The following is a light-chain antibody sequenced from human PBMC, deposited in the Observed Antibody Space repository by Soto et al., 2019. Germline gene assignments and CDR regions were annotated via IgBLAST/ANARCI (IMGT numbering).Light chain of an antibody. J-gene: IGKJ5*01. V-gene: IGKV4-1*01. CDR2: GAS. CDR1: QSVLSSSKNKHY. Sequence: DIVMTQSPDSLAVSLGERATINCKSSQSVLSSSKNKHYLAWYQQKLGQPPELLISGASTRASGVPERFSGSGSGTDFTLIISSLQAEDVAVYYCQQYLSAPITFDQGTRLEIK. CDR3: QQYLSAPIT.